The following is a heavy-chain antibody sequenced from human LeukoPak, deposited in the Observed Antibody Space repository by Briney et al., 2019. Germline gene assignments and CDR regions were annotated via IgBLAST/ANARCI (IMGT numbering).Heavy chain of an antibody. Sequence: PGGSLRLSCAASGFDFSSYGMHWVRQAPGKGLEWVAFIRYDGSNKYYADSVKGRFTISRDNSKNTLYLQMNSLRAEDTAVYYCAKRRLRYFDWLLQGDYYYYYMDVWGKGTTVTISS. V-gene: IGHV3-30*02. D-gene: IGHD3-9*01. CDR3: AKRRLRYFDWLLQGDYYYYYMDV. CDR2: IRYDGSNK. J-gene: IGHJ6*03. CDR1: GFDFSSYG.